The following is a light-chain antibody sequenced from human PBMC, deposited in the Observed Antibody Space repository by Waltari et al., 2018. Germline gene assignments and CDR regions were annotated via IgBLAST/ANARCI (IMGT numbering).Light chain of an antibody. CDR1: QSVGGTF. Sequence: EIVFTQSPGTLSLSPGERATLSCWASQSVGGTFAWYQQKPGQAPRLPIYAASSRATGIPDRFSGSGSGTVLSLSISRLEPEDSAVYYCQHYVRLPVTFGQGTKVEIK. V-gene: IGKV3-20*01. CDR3: QHYVRLPVT. J-gene: IGKJ1*01. CDR2: AAS.